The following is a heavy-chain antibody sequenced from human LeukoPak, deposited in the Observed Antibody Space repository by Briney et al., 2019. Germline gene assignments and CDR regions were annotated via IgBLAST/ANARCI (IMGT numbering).Heavy chain of an antibody. Sequence: GGSLRLSCAVSGFTFSSYEMNWVRLAPGKGLEWVSTISSTSDYIYYADSVKGRFTISRDNARNSLYLQMNSLRVEDTAMYYCARGPPDILTGYSAYWGQGSLVTVSS. D-gene: IGHD3-9*01. V-gene: IGHV3-21*01. J-gene: IGHJ4*02. CDR2: ISSTSDYI. CDR1: GFTFSSYE. CDR3: ARGPPDILTGYSAY.